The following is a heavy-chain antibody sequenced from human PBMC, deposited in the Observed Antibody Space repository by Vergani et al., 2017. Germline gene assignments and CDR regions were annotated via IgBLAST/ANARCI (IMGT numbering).Heavy chain of an antibody. CDR2: INHSGST. D-gene: IGHD3-10*01. V-gene: IGHV4-34*01. CDR1: GGSFSGYY. Sequence: QVQLQQWGAGLLKPSETLSLTCAVYGGSFSGYYWSWIRQPPGKGLEWIGEINHSGSTNYNPSLKSPVTISVDTSKNQFSLKLSSVTAADTAVYYCARGRPLTGFYYYYGMDVWGQGTTVTVSS. CDR3: ARGRPLTGFYYYYGMDV. J-gene: IGHJ6*02.